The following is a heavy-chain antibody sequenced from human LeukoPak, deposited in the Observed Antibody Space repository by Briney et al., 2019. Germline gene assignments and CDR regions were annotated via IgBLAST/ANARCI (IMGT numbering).Heavy chain of an antibody. CDR2: INHSGST. J-gene: IGHJ4*02. CDR1: GGSFSGYY. D-gene: IGHD3-22*01. CDR3: ARGPPTDYYDSSGFYYVFDY. V-gene: IGHV4-34*01. Sequence: KPSETLSLTCAVYGGSFSGYYWSWIRQPPGKGLEWIGEINHSGSTNYNPSLKSRVTISVDTFKNQFSLKLSSVTAADTAVYFCARGPPTDYYDSSGFYYVFDYWGQGTLATVSS.